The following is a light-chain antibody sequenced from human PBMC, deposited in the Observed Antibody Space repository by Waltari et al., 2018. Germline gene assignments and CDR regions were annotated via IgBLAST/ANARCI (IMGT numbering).Light chain of an antibody. CDR2: DVS. Sequence: QSALTQPASVSGSPGQSITISCTGTATDVGGYNYVSWYQQHPGKAPKLIIFDVSSRPSGISNRFAGSKFGNTASPTISGVQPEDEADYYCCSFTRSSTWVFGGGTKLTVL. V-gene: IGLV2-14*03. CDR1: ATDVGGYNY. J-gene: IGLJ3*02. CDR3: CSFTRSSTWV.